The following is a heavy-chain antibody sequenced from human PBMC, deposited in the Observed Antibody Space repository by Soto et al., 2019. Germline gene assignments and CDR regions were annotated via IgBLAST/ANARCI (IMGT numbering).Heavy chain of an antibody. V-gene: IGHV5-10-1*01. CDR1: GYSFTSYW. Sequence: PGESLKISCKGSGYSFTSYWISWVRQMPGKGLEWMGRIDPSDSYTNYSQSLQGHVTISADKSISTAYLQWSSLKASDTAMYYCARHVLSRDSSSWPTGMDVWGQGTTVIVSS. J-gene: IGHJ6*02. CDR3: ARHVLSRDSSSWPTGMDV. D-gene: IGHD6-13*01. CDR2: IDPSDSYT.